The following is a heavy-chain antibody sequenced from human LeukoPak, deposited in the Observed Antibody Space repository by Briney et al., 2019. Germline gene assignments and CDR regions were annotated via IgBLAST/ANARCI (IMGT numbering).Heavy chain of an antibody. D-gene: IGHD6-13*01. V-gene: IGHV3-23*01. J-gene: IGHJ4*02. CDR2: ISGSGGST. CDR3: AKVEVYARIAAAGTVDY. CDR1: GFPYFNYG. Sequence: GVLSLSFAASGFPYFNYGMNWVRPAPAKGLEWVSGISGSGGSTYYADSVKGRFTISRDNSKNTLYLQMNSLRAEDTAVYYCAKVEVYARIAAAGTVDYWGQGTLVTVSS.